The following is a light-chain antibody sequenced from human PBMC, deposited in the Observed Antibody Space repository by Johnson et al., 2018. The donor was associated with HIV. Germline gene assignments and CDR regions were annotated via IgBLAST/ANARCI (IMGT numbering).Light chain of an antibody. J-gene: IGLJ1*01. CDR1: SSNIGKNH. V-gene: IGLV1-51*02. CDR2: EDD. CDR3: GTWDSSIYV. Sequence: QSVLTQPPSVSAAPGQKVTISCSGSSSNIGKNHVSWYQQFPGTAPKLLVYEDDKRPSDIPDRFSGSKSGTSATLGITGLQTGDEADYYCGTWDSSIYVFGTGTKVTVL.